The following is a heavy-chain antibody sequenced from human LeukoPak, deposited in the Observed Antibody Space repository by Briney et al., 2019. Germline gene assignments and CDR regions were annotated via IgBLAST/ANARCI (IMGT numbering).Heavy chain of an antibody. V-gene: IGHV4-4*07. CDR1: GGSMNQYY. Sequence: SETLSLTCTVSGGSMNQYYWSWIRQPAGKGLEWIGRIYSTGTTYYKPSLKSRVTMSVDTSHNQFFLKLNSVTAADTAVYYCARATGGRAFDIWGQGTMVTVSS. J-gene: IGHJ3*02. CDR2: IYSTGTT. D-gene: IGHD1-14*01. CDR3: ARATGGRAFDI.